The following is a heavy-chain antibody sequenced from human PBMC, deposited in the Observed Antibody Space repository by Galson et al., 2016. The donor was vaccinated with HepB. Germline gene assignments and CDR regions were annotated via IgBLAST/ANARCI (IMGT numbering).Heavy chain of an antibody. CDR2: ISGNGVGT. J-gene: IGHJ3*02. CDR3: ARDGAFSDTWHTRVMHAFEI. D-gene: IGHD3-3*02. CDR1: GFTFRSHA. Sequence: SLRLSCAASGFTFRSHAMSWVRQAPGKGLEWVSTISGNGVGTYYADSVKGRFTISRDNSRNTLYVQMNSLRAEDTAVYYCARDGAFSDTWHTRVMHAFEIWGQGTMVTVSS. V-gene: IGHV3-23*01.